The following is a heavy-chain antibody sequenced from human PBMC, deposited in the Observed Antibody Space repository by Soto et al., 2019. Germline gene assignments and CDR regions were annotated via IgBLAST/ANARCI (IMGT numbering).Heavy chain of an antibody. J-gene: IGHJ4*02. CDR1: GFPFGSFA. CDR2: ISGGGAST. Sequence: EVQLLESGEGWVKLGGSLSFSWEASGFPFGSFALGGVRRAPGKGLEWVSAISGGGASTYYADSVKGRFTISRDNSKNTLYLQINSLRAEDTAVYYCAKAYDFWSGRFDYWGQGTLVTVSS. V-gene: IGHV3-23*01. CDR3: AKAYDFWSGRFDY. D-gene: IGHD3-3*01.